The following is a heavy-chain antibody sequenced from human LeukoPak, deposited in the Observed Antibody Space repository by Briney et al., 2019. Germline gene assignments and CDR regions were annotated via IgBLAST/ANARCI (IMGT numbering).Heavy chain of an antibody. CDR3: ARGQRFLEWG. J-gene: IGHJ4*02. CDR1: GFTFSSYG. V-gene: IGHV3-21*01. D-gene: IGHD3-3*01. CDR2: ISSSSSYI. Sequence: PGGSLRLSCAASGFTFSSYGMNWVRQAPGKGLEWVSSISSSSSYIYYADSVKGRFTISRDNAKNSLYLQMNSLRAEDTAVYYCARGQRFLEWGRGQGTLVTVSS.